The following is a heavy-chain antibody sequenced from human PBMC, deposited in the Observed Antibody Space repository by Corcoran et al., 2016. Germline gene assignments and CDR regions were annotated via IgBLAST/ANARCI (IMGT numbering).Heavy chain of an antibody. CDR3: ARIRGLKVTLNYYYYYGMDV. CDR1: GFSLSTSGMC. V-gene: IGHV2-70*01. Sequence: QVTLRESGPALVKPTQTLTLTCTFSGFSLSTSGMCVSWIRQPPGKALEWLALIDWDDDKYYSTSLKTRLTISKDTSKNQVVLTMNNMDPVDTATYYCARIRGLKVTLNYYYYYGMDVWGQGTTVTVSS. CDR2: IDWDDDK. J-gene: IGHJ6*02. D-gene: IGHD2-21*02.